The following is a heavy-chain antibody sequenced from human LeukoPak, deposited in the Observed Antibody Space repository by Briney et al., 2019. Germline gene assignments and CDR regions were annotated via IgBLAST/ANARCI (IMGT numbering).Heavy chain of an antibody. Sequence: GGSLRLSCAASGISFSNYSMNWVRQAPGKGLEWVSSISSSSSYIYYADSVKGRFTISRDNTKNSLYLQMNSLRAEDTAVYYCARYTSNVVGKRHYFDYWGQGTLVTVSS. J-gene: IGHJ4*02. D-gene: IGHD1-26*01. CDR3: ARYTSNVVGKRHYFDY. CDR1: GISFSNYS. CDR2: ISSSSSYI. V-gene: IGHV3-21*01.